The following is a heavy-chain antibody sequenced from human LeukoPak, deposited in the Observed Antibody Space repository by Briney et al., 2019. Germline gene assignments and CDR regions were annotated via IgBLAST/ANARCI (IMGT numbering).Heavy chain of an antibody. CDR1: GFTFSSYG. CDR2: ISSSSSYI. J-gene: IGHJ5*02. D-gene: IGHD2-15*01. Sequence: GGSLRLSCAASGFTFSSYGMHWVRQAPGKGLEWVSSISSSSSYIFYADSVKGRFTISRDNAKNSLYLQMNSLRVEDTAVYYCARNRAIVVVPGVRYNWFDPWGQGTLVTVSS. CDR3: ARNRAIVVVPGVRYNWFDP. V-gene: IGHV3-21*01.